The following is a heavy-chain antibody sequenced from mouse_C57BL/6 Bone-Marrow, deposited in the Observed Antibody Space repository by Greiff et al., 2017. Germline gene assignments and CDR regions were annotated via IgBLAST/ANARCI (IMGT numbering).Heavy chain of an antibody. J-gene: IGHJ1*03. Sequence: QVQLKQPGAELVKPGASVKMSCKASGYTFTSYWITWVKQRPGQGLEWIGDIYPGSGSTNYNEKFKSKATLTVDTSSSTAYMQLSSLTSEDSAVYYCASRRSYGSSLPYFDVWGTGTTVTVSS. V-gene: IGHV1-55*01. D-gene: IGHD1-1*01. CDR3: ASRRSYGSSLPYFDV. CDR2: IYPGSGST. CDR1: GYTFTSYW.